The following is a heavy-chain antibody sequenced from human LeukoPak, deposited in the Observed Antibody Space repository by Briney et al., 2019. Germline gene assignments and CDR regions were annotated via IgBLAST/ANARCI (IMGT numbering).Heavy chain of an antibody. D-gene: IGHD1-26*01. CDR2: INPHSGGT. V-gene: IGHV1-2*02. CDR3: ARGGLPAFYYYMDV. CDR1: GYTFTDYF. Sequence: ASVKVSCKASGYTFTDYFMHWVRQAPGQGLEWMGWINPHSGGTNYAQKFQGRVTMTRDTSISTAYVELNRLRSDDTAVYYCARGGLPAFYYYMDVWGKGTTVTVSS. J-gene: IGHJ6*03.